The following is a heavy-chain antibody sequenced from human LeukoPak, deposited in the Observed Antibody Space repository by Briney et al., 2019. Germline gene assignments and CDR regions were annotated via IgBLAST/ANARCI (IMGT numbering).Heavy chain of an antibody. CDR3: ARGVWTGTTYFDY. J-gene: IGHJ4*02. V-gene: IGHV3-30-3*01. Sequence: GGSLRLSCAASGFTFSSYAMHWVRQAPGKGLEWVAVISYDGSNKYYADSAKGRFTISRDNSKNTLYLQMNSLRAEDTAVYYCARGVWTGTTYFDYWGQGTLVTVSS. D-gene: IGHD1-1*01. CDR1: GFTFSSYA. CDR2: ISYDGSNK.